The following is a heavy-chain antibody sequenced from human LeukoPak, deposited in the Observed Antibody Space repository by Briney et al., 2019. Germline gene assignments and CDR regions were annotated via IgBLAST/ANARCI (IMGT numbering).Heavy chain of an antibody. V-gene: IGHV2-5*02. J-gene: IGHJ4*02. Sequence: ESGPALVKPTQTLTLTCTFSGFSLSISGVGVGWIRQPPGKALEWLALIFWDDGKRYSPSLKSRLTITKDTSKNQVVLTMTNMDPVDTATYFCAHFTYTTSWDYWGQGTLVTVSS. CDR1: GFSLSISGVG. CDR2: IFWDDGK. CDR3: AHFTYTTSWDY. D-gene: IGHD1-26*01.